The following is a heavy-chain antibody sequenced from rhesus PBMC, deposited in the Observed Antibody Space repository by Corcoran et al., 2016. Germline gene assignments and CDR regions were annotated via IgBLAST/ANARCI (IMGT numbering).Heavy chain of an antibody. CDR1: GYSISSGYS. CDR3: ARYFDSLDV. J-gene: IGHJ5-2*02. V-gene: IGHV4S14*01. CDR2: ISRGGSK. Sequence: QVQLQESGPGLVKPSETRPLTCAVSGYSISSGYSWGWIRQPPGKGLEWIGHISRGGSKYLNPSLKSRVTISTDTSKNQFSLKLSSVTAADTAVYYCARYFDSLDVWGRGVLVTVSS. D-gene: IGHD2-27*01.